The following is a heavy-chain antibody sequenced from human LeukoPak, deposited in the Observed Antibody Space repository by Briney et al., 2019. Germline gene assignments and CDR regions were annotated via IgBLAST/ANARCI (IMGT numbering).Heavy chain of an antibody. Sequence: SETLSLTCTVSGGSISSYYWSWIRQPPGKGLEWIGYIYYSGSTNYNPSLKSRVTISVDTSKNQFSLKLSSVTAADTAVYYCARDGMVRGVNHYYYMDVWGKGTTVTISS. J-gene: IGHJ6*03. CDR1: GGSISSYY. CDR3: ARDGMVRGVNHYYYMDV. D-gene: IGHD3-10*01. V-gene: IGHV4-59*01. CDR2: IYYSGST.